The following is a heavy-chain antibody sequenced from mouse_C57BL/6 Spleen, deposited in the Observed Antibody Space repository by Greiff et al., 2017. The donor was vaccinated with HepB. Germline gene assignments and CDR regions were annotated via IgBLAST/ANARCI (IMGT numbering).Heavy chain of an antibody. CDR3: AREGDDYDGGFDY. CDR1: GFTFSSYT. Sequence: DVKLVESGGGLVKPGGSLKLSCAASGFTFSSYTMSWVRQTPEKRLEWVATISGGGGNTYYPDSVKGRFTISRDNAKNTLYLQMSSLRSEDTALYYCAREGDDYDGGFDYWGQGTTLTVSS. D-gene: IGHD2-4*01. V-gene: IGHV5-9*01. J-gene: IGHJ2*01. CDR2: ISGGGGNT.